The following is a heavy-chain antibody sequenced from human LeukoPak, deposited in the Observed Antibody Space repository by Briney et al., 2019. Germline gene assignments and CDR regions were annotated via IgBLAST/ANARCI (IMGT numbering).Heavy chain of an antibody. V-gene: IGHV3-30-3*01. CDR3: ARDSSDY. CDR2: ISYDGSKK. CDR1: GFTFSRYA. Sequence: GGSLRLSCAVSGFTFSRYAMHWVRQAPGKGLEWVAVISYDGSKKADSVKGRFTIPRDNSKNTPYLQMTSLRAEDTAVYYCARDSSDYWGQGTLVTVSS. J-gene: IGHJ4*02.